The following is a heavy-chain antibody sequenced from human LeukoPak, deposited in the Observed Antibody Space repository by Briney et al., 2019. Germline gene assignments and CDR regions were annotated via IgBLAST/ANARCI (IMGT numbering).Heavy chain of an antibody. Sequence: PGGSLRLSCAVSGFTFSSSWMHWVRQAPGKGLEWVAVIWYDGSNKYYADSVKGRFTISRDNSKNTLYLQMNSLRAEDTAVYYCAREFWSVAGTEFFDYWGQGTLVTVSS. CDR3: AREFWSVAGTEFFDY. V-gene: IGHV3-33*08. J-gene: IGHJ4*02. D-gene: IGHD6-19*01. CDR1: GFTFSSSW. CDR2: IWYDGSNK.